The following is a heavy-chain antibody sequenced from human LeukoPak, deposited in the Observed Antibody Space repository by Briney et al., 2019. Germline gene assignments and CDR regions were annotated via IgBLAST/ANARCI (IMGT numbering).Heavy chain of an antibody. D-gene: IGHD6-19*01. CDR1: GYTFTSYD. CDR3: ARDLGYSSGVYYFDY. V-gene: IGHV1-8*01. J-gene: IGHJ4*02. CDR2: MNPNSGNT. Sequence: GASVKVSCKASGYTFTSYDINWVRQATGQGLEWMGWMNPNSGNTGYAQKLQGRVTMTTDTSTSTAYMELRSLRSDDTAVYYCARDLGYSSGVYYFDYWGQGTLVTVSS.